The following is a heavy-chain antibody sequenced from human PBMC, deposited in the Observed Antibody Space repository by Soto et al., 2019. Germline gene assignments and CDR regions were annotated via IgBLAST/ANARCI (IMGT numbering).Heavy chain of an antibody. CDR1: GFTFSSYA. J-gene: IGHJ4*02. CDR3: AKDHSSSWYPFY. D-gene: IGHD6-13*01. Sequence: GGSLRLSCAASGFTFSSYAMSWVRQAPGKGLEWVSGTSGSGGSGSGGSTYYADSVKGRFTISRDNSKNTLYLQMNSLRAEDTAVYYCAKDHSSSWYPFYWGQGTLVTVSS. V-gene: IGHV3-23*01. CDR2: TSGSGGSGSGGST.